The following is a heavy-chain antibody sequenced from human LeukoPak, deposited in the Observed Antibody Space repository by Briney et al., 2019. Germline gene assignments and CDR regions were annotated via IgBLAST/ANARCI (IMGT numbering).Heavy chain of an antibody. D-gene: IGHD2-15*01. CDR1: GGSISSYY. CDR3: ARDLGGSHYYYYYYMDV. CDR2: IYTSGST. J-gene: IGHJ6*03. V-gene: IGHV4-4*07. Sequence: SETLSLTCTVSGGSISSYYWSWIRRPAGKGLEWNGRIYTSGSTNYNPSLKSRVTMSVDTSKNQFSLKLSSVTAADTAVYYCARDLGGSHYYYYYYMDVWGKRTTVTVSS.